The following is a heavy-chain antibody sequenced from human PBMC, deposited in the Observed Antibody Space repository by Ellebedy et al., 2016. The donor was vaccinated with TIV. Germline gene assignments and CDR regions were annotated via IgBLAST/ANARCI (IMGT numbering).Heavy chain of an antibody. CDR3: ASDRGTTMTDSDY. CDR2: IWFVGSNK. CDR1: GFTFSSYG. J-gene: IGHJ4*01. D-gene: IGHD3-22*01. Sequence: PGGSLRLSCAASGFTFSSYGMHWVRQAPGKGLEWVAVIWFVGSNKYHADSVKGRFTISRDNSKNTLYLQINSLRAEDTAVYYGASDRGTTMTDSDYWGHGTLVTVSS. V-gene: IGHV3-33*08.